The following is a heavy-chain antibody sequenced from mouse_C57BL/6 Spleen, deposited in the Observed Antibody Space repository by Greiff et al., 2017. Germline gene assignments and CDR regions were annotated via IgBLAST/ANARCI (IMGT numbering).Heavy chain of an antibody. CDR1: GYTFTDHT. Sequence: VQLMESDAELVKPGASVKISCKVSGYTFTDHTIHWMKQRPEQGMEWIGYIYPRDGSTKYNEKFKGKATVTADKSSSTAYMQLNSLTSEDAAVYCCARTYYGSSYGFACWGQGTLVTVSA. CDR2: IYPRDGST. J-gene: IGHJ3*01. CDR3: ARTYYGSSYGFAC. V-gene: IGHV1-78*01. D-gene: IGHD1-1*01.